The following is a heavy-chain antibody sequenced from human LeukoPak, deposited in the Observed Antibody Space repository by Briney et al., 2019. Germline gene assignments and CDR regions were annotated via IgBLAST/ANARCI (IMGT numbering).Heavy chain of an antibody. J-gene: IGHJ4*02. V-gene: IGHV4-59*08. CDR2: IYYSGST. Sequence: SETLSLTCTASGGSITSYYWSWIRRPPGKGLEWIGYIYYSGSTNYNPSLKSRVTISVDTSKNQFSLKLSSVTAADTAVYYCAGGYYGGNYWGQGTLVTVSS. CDR3: AGGYYGGNY. D-gene: IGHD3-22*01. CDR1: GGSITSYY.